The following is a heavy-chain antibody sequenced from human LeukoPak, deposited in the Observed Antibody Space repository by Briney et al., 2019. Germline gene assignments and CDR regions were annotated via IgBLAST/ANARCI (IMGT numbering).Heavy chain of an antibody. V-gene: IGHV1-69*13. J-gene: IGHJ6*03. CDR2: IIPIFGTA. CDR1: GYTFTSYG. CDR3: ARGGYDFWSGSLYYYYYMDV. Sequence: SVKVSCKASGYTFTSYGISWVRQAPGQGLEWMGGIIPIFGTANYAQKFQGRVTITADESTSTAYMELSSLRSEDTAVYYCARGGYDFWSGSLYYYYYMDVWGKGTTVTVSS. D-gene: IGHD3-3*01.